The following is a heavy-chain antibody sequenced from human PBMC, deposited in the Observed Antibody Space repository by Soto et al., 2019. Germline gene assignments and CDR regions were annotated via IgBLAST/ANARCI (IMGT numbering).Heavy chain of an antibody. Sequence: QVPLQESGPGLVKPSETLSLTCTVSGGSISRYYWSWIRQPPGKGLEWIGYIYYDGSTNYSPSLKSRVTISVDTSKNQFSLRLSSVTAADTAVYYCARAGYSYGFGYYYDYWGQGTLVTVSS. V-gene: IGHV4-59*01. CDR3: ARAGYSYGFGYYYDY. D-gene: IGHD5-18*01. CDR2: IYYDGST. CDR1: GGSISRYY. J-gene: IGHJ4*02.